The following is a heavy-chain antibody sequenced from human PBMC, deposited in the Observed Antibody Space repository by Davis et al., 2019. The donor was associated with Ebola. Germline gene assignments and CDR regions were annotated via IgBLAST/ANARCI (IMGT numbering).Heavy chain of an antibody. V-gene: IGHV4-59*12. CDR1: GGSISSYY. D-gene: IGHD3-3*01. Sequence: SETLSLTCTVSGGSISSYYWSWIRQPPGKGLEWIGYIYYSGSTNYNPSLKSRVTISVDTSKNQFSLKLSSVTAADTAVYYCARGWDYDFWSGYYPPDYWGQGTLVTVSS. J-gene: IGHJ4*02. CDR2: IYYSGST. CDR3: ARGWDYDFWSGYYPPDY.